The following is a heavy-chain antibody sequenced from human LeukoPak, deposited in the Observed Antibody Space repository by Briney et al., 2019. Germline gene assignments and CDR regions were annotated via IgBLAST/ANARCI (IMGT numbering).Heavy chain of an antibody. CDR2: INHSGIT. CDR3: GGVRGITVVRGVLDY. V-gene: IGHV4-34*08. D-gene: IGHD3-10*01. Sequence: SETLSCTCAANGGTFSGYYWSWIRPPPGMGLKRIGEINHSGITNYNPCRKSRLTISVDTSKNQFSLKQSSVTAADKAVYYCGGVRGITVVRGVLDYWGQGTLVTVSS. J-gene: IGHJ4*02. CDR1: GGTFSGYY.